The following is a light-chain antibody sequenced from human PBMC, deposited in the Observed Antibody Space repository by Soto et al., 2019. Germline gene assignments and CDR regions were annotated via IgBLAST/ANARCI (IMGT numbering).Light chain of an antibody. CDR1: SSNIGSNY. J-gene: IGLJ1*01. V-gene: IGLV1-47*01. CDR2: RNN. Sequence: QSALTQPPSASGTPGQRVTISCSGSSSNIGSNYVYWYQQLPGTAPKLLIYRNNQRPSGVPDRFSGSKSGTSASLAITGLRSEYEADYYCAAWDDSLSANFVFGTGTKVTVL. CDR3: AAWDDSLSANFV.